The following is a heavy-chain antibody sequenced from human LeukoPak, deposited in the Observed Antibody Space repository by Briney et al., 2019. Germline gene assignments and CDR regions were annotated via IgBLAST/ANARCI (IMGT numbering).Heavy chain of an antibody. CDR1: GGSITTTNW. CDR3: ARDPVAQNWFDP. V-gene: IGHV4-4*02. CDR2: IYYSGST. Sequence: SGTLSLTCAVSGGSITTTNWWSWVRQPPGKGLEWIGYIYYSGSTNYNPSLKSRVTISVDTSKNQFSLKLNSVTAADTAVYYCARDPVAQNWFDPWGQGTLVTVSS. J-gene: IGHJ5*02. D-gene: IGHD6-19*01.